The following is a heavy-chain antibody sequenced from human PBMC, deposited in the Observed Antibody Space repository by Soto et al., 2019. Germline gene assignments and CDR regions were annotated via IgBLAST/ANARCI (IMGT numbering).Heavy chain of an antibody. V-gene: IGHV4-59*08. CDR1: GGSISNYY. D-gene: IGHD2-21*01. J-gene: IGHJ4*02. CDR2: IYYSGST. CDR3: ARRYGGAFDY. Sequence: SDTLSLTCTVSGGSISNYYWSWIRQPPGKGLEWIGYIYYSGSTNYNPSLKSRVTISVDTSKNQFSLKLSSVTAADTAVYYCARRYGGAFDYWGQGALVTVSS.